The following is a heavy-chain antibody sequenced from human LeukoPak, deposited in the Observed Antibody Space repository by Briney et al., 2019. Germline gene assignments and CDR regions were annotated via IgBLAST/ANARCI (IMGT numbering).Heavy chain of an antibody. CDR1: GYAFTGYY. V-gene: IGHV1-69*04. Sequence: ASVKVSCKASGYAFTGYYMHWVRQAPGQGLEWMGRIIPILGIANYAQKFQGRVTITADKSTSTAYMELSSLRSEDTAVYYCARDRPSDAFDIWGQGTMVTVSS. J-gene: IGHJ3*02. CDR2: IIPILGIA. CDR3: ARDRPSDAFDI.